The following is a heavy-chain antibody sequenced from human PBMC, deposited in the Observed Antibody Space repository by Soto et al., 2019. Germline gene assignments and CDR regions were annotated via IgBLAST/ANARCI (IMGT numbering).Heavy chain of an antibody. V-gene: IGHV3-30*03. D-gene: IGHD3-10*01. CDR1: GFDFNAYG. J-gene: IGHJ6*04. CDR2: ISHDGRNT. CDR3: AEAVNIYVRGVPPADV. Sequence: QVQLVESGGGVVQPGRSLRLSCAASGFDFNAYGMHWVRQAPGKGLEWVTVISHDGRNTDYADSAKGRCTISRDNSKNTLYLQINTLRHEDTAVYYCAEAVNIYVRGVPPADVWGKGTTVTVSS.